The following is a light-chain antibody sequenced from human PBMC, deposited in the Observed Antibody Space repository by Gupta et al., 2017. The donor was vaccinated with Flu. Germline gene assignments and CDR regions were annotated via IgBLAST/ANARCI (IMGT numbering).Light chain of an antibody. J-gene: IGKJ2*01. V-gene: IGKV1-5*03. Sequence: PSTLSASVGDRVTITCRASQSINSWLAWYQQKTGKAPKVLIYKASSLESGVPSRFSGSESGTEFTLIIISLQPDDFATYYCQQDYSYPYTFGQGTMMEIK. CDR2: KAS. CDR1: QSINSW. CDR3: QQDYSYPYT.